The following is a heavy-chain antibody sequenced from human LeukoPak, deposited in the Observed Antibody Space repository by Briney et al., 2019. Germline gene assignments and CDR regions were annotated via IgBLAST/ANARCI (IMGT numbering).Heavy chain of an antibody. Sequence: PSETLSLTCTVSGYSISSGYYWSWIRQPPGKGLERIGYIHYSGSTNYNSSLKSRVTISVDTSKNQFSLKLSSVTAADTAVYYCARFYSNGEYFQYWGQGTLVTVSS. CDR3: ARFYSNGEYFQY. V-gene: IGHV4-61*01. J-gene: IGHJ1*01. CDR1: GYSISSGYY. CDR2: IHYSGST. D-gene: IGHD4-11*01.